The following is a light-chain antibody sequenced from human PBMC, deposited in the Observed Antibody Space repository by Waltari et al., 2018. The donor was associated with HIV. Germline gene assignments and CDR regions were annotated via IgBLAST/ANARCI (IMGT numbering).Light chain of an antibody. V-gene: IGLV2-14*01. J-gene: IGLJ2*01. Sequence: QYALTQSPSGSGSPGQSITLSCSRTSRQVGGYNSVSWYQQHPGKAPKLVIYNVSNRPSGVSNRFSGSKSGNTASLTISGLQAEDEAEYYCSSYTSSNTVIFGGGTRVTVL. CDR1: SRQVGGYNS. CDR3: SSYTSSNTVI. CDR2: NVS.